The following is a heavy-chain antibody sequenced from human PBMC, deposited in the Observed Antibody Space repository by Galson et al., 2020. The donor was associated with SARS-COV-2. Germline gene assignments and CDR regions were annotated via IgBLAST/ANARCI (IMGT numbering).Heavy chain of an antibody. CDR1: GGSISSGGYY. V-gene: IGHV4-31*03. J-gene: IGHJ6*02. Sequence: SETLSLTCTVSGGSISSGGYYWSWIRQHPGKGLEWIGYIYYSGSTYYNPSLKSRVTISVDTSKNQFSLKLSSVTAADTAVYYCARDYYGSGPTPETYFYGMDVWGQGTTVTVSS. CDR3: ARDYYGSGPTPETYFYGMDV. D-gene: IGHD3-10*01. CDR2: IYYSGST.